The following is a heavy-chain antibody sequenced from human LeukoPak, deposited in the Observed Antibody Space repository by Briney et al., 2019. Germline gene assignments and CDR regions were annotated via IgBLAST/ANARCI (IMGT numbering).Heavy chain of an antibody. Sequence: SVKVSCKASGGTFSSYAISWVRQAPGQGLEWMGGIIPIFGTANYAQKFQGRVTITADKSTSTAYMELSSLRSEDTAVYYCARADYGDYDFNYWGQGTLVTVSS. CDR2: IIPIFGTA. V-gene: IGHV1-69*06. J-gene: IGHJ4*02. CDR3: ARADYGDYDFNY. CDR1: GGTFSSYA. D-gene: IGHD4-17*01.